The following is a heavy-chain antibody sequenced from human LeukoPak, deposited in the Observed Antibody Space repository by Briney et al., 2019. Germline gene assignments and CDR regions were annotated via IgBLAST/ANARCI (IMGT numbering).Heavy chain of an antibody. CDR3: AKAGFYDILTDGLDI. D-gene: IGHD3-9*01. CDR2: IRGSGFST. V-gene: IGHV3-23*01. J-gene: IGHJ3*02. CDR1: GFTFSSYN. Sequence: GGSLRLSCAASGFTFSSYNMSWVRQAPGKGLEWVSGIRGSGFSTDYADSVKGRFTISRDNSKNTLYLQMNSLRVEDTAVYYCAKAGFYDILTDGLDIWGQGTMVIVSS.